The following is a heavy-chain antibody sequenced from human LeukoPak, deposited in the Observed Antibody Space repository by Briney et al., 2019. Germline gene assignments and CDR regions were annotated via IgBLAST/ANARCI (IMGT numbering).Heavy chain of an antibody. V-gene: IGHV3-30*18. CDR2: ISYDGSNK. J-gene: IGHJ4*02. CDR1: GFTFSSYG. Sequence: PGGSLRLPCAASGFTFSSYGMHWVRQAPGKGLEWVAVISYDGSNKYYADSVKGRFTISRDNSKNTLYLQMNSLRAEDTAVYYCAKDSAGDYYGSGGKGFDYWGQGTLVTVSS. D-gene: IGHD3-10*01. CDR3: AKDSAGDYYGSGGKGFDY.